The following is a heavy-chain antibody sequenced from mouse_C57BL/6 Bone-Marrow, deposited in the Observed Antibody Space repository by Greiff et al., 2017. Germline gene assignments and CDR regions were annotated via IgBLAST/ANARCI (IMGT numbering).Heavy chain of an antibody. J-gene: IGHJ4*01. V-gene: IGHV5-4*03. CDR1: GFTFSSYA. CDR3: ARVPFYYYAMDY. Sequence: DVKLVESGGGLVKPGGSLKLSCAASGFTFSSYAMSWVRQTPEKRLEWVATISDGGSYTYYPDNVKGRFTISRDNAKNNLYLQMSHLKSDDTAMYYCARVPFYYYAMDYWGQGTSVTVSS. CDR2: ISDGGSYT.